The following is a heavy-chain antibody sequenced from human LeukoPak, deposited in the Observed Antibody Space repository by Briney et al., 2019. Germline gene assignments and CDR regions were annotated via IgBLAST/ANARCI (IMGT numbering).Heavy chain of an antibody. CDR2: IKQDGSEK. D-gene: IGHD5-24*01. CDR1: GFTFSSYW. Sequence: PGGSLRLSCAASGFTFSSYWMSWVRQAPGKGLEWVANIKQDGSEKYYVDSVKGRFTISRDNAKNSLYLQMNSLRAEDTAVYYCAREAATIQIIPNFDYWGQGTLVTVSS. J-gene: IGHJ4*02. CDR3: AREAATIQIIPNFDY. V-gene: IGHV3-7*01.